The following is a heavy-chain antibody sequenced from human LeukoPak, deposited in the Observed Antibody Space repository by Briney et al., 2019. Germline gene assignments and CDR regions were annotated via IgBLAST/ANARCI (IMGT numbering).Heavy chain of an antibody. CDR3: ARNVVVVPAAEDYYYYGMDV. Sequence: EASVKVSCKVSGYTLTELSMHWVRQAPGKGLEWMGGFDPEDGETIYAQKFQGGVTITADESTSTAYMELSSLRSEDTAVYYCARNVVVVPAAEDYYYYGMDVWGQGTTVTVSS. J-gene: IGHJ6*02. CDR2: FDPEDGET. CDR1: GYTLTELS. V-gene: IGHV1-24*01. D-gene: IGHD2-2*01.